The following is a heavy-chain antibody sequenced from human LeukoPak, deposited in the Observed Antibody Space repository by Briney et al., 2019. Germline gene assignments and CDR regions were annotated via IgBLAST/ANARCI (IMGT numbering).Heavy chain of an antibody. Sequence: GGSLRLSCAASGFTFDDYAMHWVRQAPGKGLEWVSGISWNSGSIGYADSVKGRFTISRDNAKNSLYLQMNSLRAEDTAVYYCAKPLRDYYDASAYCFDYWGQGTLVTVSS. V-gene: IGHV3-9*01. CDR1: GFTFDDYA. CDR3: AKPLRDYYDASAYCFDY. D-gene: IGHD3-22*01. J-gene: IGHJ4*02. CDR2: ISWNSGSI.